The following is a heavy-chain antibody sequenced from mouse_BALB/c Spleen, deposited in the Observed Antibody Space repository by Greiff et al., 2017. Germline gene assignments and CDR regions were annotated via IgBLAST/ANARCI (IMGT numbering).Heavy chain of an antibody. Sequence: QVQLQQSGAELVKPGASVKLSCKASGYTFTSYYMYWVKQRPGQVLEWIGEINPSNGGTNFNEKFKSKATLTVDKSSSTAYMQLSSLTSEDSAVYYCTRRTGIYAMDYWGQGTSVTVSS. CDR2: INPSNGGT. D-gene: IGHD4-1*01. J-gene: IGHJ4*01. CDR1: GYTFTSYY. CDR3: TRRTGIYAMDY. V-gene: IGHV1S81*02.